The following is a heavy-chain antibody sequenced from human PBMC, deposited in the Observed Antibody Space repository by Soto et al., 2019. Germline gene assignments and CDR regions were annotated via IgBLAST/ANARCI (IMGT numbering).Heavy chain of an antibody. V-gene: IGHV1-69*08. CDR2: IIPFLGVT. D-gene: IGHD3-10*01. Sequence: QVQLVQSGAEVKKPGSSVKVSCTASGGTFSPYTINWVRQAPGQGLEWMGRIIPFLGVTNYAQKFQARVTINAEKSTTTAYMELSGLRFEDTAVYYCARDWESTVSTWSFGAFWGRGTLVTVSS. CDR1: GGTFSPYT. J-gene: IGHJ4*02. CDR3: ARDWESTVSTWSFGAF.